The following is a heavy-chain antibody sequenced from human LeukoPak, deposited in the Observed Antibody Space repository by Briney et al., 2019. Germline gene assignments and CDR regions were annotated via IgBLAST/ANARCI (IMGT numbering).Heavy chain of an antibody. CDR1: GYTFTSYD. D-gene: IGHD6-13*01. CDR2: MNPNSGNT. J-gene: IGHJ6*03. CDR3: ASQSIAAAGTLYYYYYMDV. Sequence: ASVKVSCKASGYTFTSYDINWVRQATGQGLEWMGWMNPNSGNTGYAQKFQGRVTMTRDTSTSTVYMELSSLRSEDTAVYYCASQSIAAAGTLYYYYYMDVWGKGTTVTVSS. V-gene: IGHV1-8*01.